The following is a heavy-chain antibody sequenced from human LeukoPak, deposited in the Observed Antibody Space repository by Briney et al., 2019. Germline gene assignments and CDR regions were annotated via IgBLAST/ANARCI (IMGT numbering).Heavy chain of an antibody. CDR2: INEGGSVT. V-gene: IGHV3-74*01. D-gene: IGHD5-24*01. CDR1: GFTFSNYW. Sequence: GGSLRHSCAASGFTFSNYWMHWVRQAPGKGLVWVSRINEGGSVTDYADSAKGRFTISRDNAKNTLYLEMNSLRAEDTAVYYCSRDLRGRDDYWGQGTLVTVSS. J-gene: IGHJ4*02. CDR3: SRDLRGRDDY.